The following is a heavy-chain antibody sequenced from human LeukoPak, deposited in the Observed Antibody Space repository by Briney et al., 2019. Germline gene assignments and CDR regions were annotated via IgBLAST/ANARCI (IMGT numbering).Heavy chain of an antibody. Sequence: ASVKVSCKVSGYTLTELSMHWVRQAPGKGLEWMGGFDPEDGETIYAQKFQGRVTMTEDTSTDTAYMELSSLRSEDTAVYYCATVSVDIVATIPSARSYYYYGMDVWGQGTTVTVSS. CDR3: ATVSVDIVATIPSARSYYYYGMDV. CDR2: FDPEDGET. V-gene: IGHV1-24*01. D-gene: IGHD5-12*01. CDR1: GYTLTELS. J-gene: IGHJ6*02.